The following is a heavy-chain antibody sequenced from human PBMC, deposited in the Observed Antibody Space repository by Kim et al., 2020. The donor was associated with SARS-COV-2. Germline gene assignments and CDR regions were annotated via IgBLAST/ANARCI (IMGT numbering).Heavy chain of an antibody. V-gene: IGHV4-59*01. CDR2: IYYSGST. J-gene: IGHJ2*01. CDR3: ARERTDSSSLSIPNWYFDL. D-gene: IGHD6-13*01. Sequence: SETLSLTCTVSGGSISSYYWSWIRQPPGXGXEWIGYIYYSGSTNYNPSLKSRVTISVDTSKNQFSLKLSSVTAADTAVYYCARERTDSSSLSIPNWYFDLXGRXTLVTVSS. CDR1: GGSISSYY.